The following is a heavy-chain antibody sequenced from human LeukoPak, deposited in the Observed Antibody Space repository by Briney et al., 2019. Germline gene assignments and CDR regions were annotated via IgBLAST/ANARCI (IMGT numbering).Heavy chain of an antibody. CDR3: VRRDTSGYYGYYFDY. CDR1: GFTFSGSA. D-gene: IGHD5-12*01. Sequence: PGGSLKLSCAASGFTFSGSAMHWVRQASGKGLEWMGIIYPGDSDIRYSPSFQGQVTISADKSLSTAYLQWSSLRASDTAIYFCVRRDTSGYYGYYFDYWGQGTLVTVSS. CDR2: IYPGDSDI. V-gene: IGHV5-51*01. J-gene: IGHJ4*02.